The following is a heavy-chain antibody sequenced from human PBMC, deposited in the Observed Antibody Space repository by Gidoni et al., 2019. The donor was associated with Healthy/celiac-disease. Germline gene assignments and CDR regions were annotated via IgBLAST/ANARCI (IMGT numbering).Heavy chain of an antibody. V-gene: IGHV4-34*01. J-gene: IGHJ4*02. CDR2: INHSGST. D-gene: IGHD3-3*01. CDR3: ARGSLGYYDLWSGPFDY. CDR1: GGSFSGYY. Sequence: QVQLQQRGAGLLQPSETLSLTCAVYGGSFSGYYWSWIRQPPGKGLGWIGEINHSGSTNYNPSLKSRVTISVDTSKNQFSLKLSSVTAADTAVYYCARGSLGYYDLWSGPFDYWGQGTLVTVSS.